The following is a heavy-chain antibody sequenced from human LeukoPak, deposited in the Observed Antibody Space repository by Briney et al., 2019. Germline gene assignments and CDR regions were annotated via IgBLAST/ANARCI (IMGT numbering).Heavy chain of an antibody. D-gene: IGHD3-3*01. CDR1: GFTFSSYA. V-gene: IGHV3-23*01. Sequence: PGGSLRLSCAASGFTFSSYAMSWVRQAPGKGLEWVSAISGSGGSTYYADSVKGRFTISRDNSKNTLYLQMNSLRAEDTAVYYCAKDGSYYDFWGGSVWFDPWGQGTLVTVSS. CDR3: AKDGSYYDFWGGSVWFDP. CDR2: ISGSGGST. J-gene: IGHJ5*02.